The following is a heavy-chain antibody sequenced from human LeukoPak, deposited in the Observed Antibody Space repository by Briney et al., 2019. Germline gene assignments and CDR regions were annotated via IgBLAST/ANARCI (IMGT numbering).Heavy chain of an antibody. Sequence: GGSLRLSCAASGFTFSSYSMNWVRQAPGKGLEWVSSISSSSSYIYYADSVKGRFTISRYNAKNSLYLQMNSLRAEDTAVYYCARDVGASGSYYNVGFDYWGQGTLVTVSS. J-gene: IGHJ4*02. CDR2: ISSSSSYI. V-gene: IGHV3-21*01. D-gene: IGHD3-10*01. CDR1: GFTFSSYS. CDR3: ARDVGASGSYYNVGFDY.